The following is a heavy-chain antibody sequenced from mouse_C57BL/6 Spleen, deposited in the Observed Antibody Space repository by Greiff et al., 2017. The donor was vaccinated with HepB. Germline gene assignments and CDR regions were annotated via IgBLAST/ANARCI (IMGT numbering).Heavy chain of an antibody. J-gene: IGHJ4*01. CDR1: GYTFTEYT. D-gene: IGHD1-1*01. Sequence: QVQLQQSGAELVKPGASVKLSCKASGYTFTEYTIHWVKRRSGQGLEWIGWFYPGSGSIKYNEKFKDKATLTADKSSSTVYMELSRLTSEDSAVYFCARHEDRYYGSSYYAMDYWGQGTSVTVSS. V-gene: IGHV1-62-2*01. CDR2: FYPGSGSI. CDR3: ARHEDRYYGSSYYAMDY.